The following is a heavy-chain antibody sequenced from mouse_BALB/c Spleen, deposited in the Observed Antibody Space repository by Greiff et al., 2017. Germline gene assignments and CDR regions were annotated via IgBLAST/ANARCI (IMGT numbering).Heavy chain of an antibody. CDR1: GFTFSDYY. V-gene: IGHV5-4*02. CDR3: AREGDGNPAWFAY. CDR2: ISDGGSYT. Sequence: EVMLVESGGGLVKPGGSLKLSCAASGFTFSDYYMYWVRQTPEKRLEWVATISDGGSYTYYPDSVKGRFTISRDNAKNNLYLQMSSLKSEDTAMYYCAREGDGNPAWFAYWGQGTLVTVSA. D-gene: IGHD2-1*01. J-gene: IGHJ3*01.